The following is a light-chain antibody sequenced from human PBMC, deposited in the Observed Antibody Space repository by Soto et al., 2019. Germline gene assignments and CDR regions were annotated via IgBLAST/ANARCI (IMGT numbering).Light chain of an antibody. CDR1: QSVTN. V-gene: IGKV3-11*01. CDR3: QQYSSWLRT. J-gene: IGKJ4*01. CDR2: HAS. Sequence: EIVLTQSPATLSLSPGERATLSCRASQSVTNLAWYQHKPGQAPRLLIYHASSRATGIPARFSGSGSGTDFTLTISRLEPEDFAVYYCQQYSSWLRTLGGGTKVEIK.